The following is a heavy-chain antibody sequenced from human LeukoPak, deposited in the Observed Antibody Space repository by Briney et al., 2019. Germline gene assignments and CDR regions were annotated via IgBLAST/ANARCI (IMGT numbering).Heavy chain of an antibody. CDR2: IYYSGST. CDR3: ARGGEWGYDSSGHSIGVAQSDFDY. Sequence: PSETLSLTCTVSGGSISSSSYYWGWIRQPPGKGLEWIGSIYYSGSTYYNPSLKSRVTISVDTSKNQFSLKLSSVTAADTAVYYCARGGEWGYDSSGHSIGVAQSDFDYWGQGTLVTVSS. D-gene: IGHD3-22*01. CDR1: GGSISSSSYY. V-gene: IGHV4-39*07. J-gene: IGHJ4*02.